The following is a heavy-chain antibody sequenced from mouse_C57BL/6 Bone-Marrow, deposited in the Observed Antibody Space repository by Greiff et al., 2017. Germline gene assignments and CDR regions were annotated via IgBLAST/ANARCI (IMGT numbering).Heavy chain of an antibody. CDR3: TRDDDYERSDY. J-gene: IGHJ2*01. CDR1: GFTFSSYA. CDR2: ISSGGDFI. D-gene: IGHD2-4*01. V-gene: IGHV5-9-1*02. Sequence: EVKLVESGEGLVKPGGSLKLSCAASGFTFSSYAMSWVRQTPEKRLEWVAYISSGGDFIYYADTVKGRFTISRDNARNTLYLQMSSLKSEDTAMYYCTRDDDYERSDYWGQGTTLTVSS.